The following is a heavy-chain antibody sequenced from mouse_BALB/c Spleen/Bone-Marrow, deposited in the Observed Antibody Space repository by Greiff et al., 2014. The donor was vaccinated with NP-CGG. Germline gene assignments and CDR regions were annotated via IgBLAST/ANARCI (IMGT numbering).Heavy chain of an antibody. D-gene: IGHD2-10*02. J-gene: IGHJ1*01. Sequence: VKLQESGAGLVKPGASVKLSCKASGYTFTEYIIHWVKQRSGQGLEWIGWFYPGSGSIKYNEKFKGKATLTADKSSSTVYMELSRLTSEDSAVYFCARHESYGNYLYFDVWGAGTTVTVSS. CDR1: GYTFTEYI. V-gene: IGHV1-62-2*01. CDR2: FYPGSGSI. CDR3: ARHESYGNYLYFDV.